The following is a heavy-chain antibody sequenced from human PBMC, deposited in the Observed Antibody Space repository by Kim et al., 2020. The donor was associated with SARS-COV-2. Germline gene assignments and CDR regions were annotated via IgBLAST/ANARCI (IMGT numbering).Heavy chain of an antibody. CDR3: ARHRVAYCGGDCYQLYYFDY. CDR2: IYYSGST. CDR1: GGSISSYY. V-gene: IGHV4-59*08. D-gene: IGHD2-21*02. J-gene: IGHJ4*02. Sequence: SETLSLTCTVSGGSISSYYWSWIRQPPGKGLEWIGYIYYSGSTNYNPSLKSRVTISVDTSKNQFSLKLSSVTAADTAVYYCARHRVAYCGGDCYQLYYFDYWGQGTLVTVSS.